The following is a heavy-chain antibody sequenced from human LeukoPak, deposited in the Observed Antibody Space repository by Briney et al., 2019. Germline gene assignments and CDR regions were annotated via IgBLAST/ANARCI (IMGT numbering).Heavy chain of an antibody. J-gene: IGHJ6*02. CDR2: ISAYNGNT. V-gene: IGHV1-18*01. CDR1: GYTFTSYG. Sequence: GASVKVSCKASGYTFTSYGISWVRQAPGQGLEWMGWISAYNGNTSYAQKLQGRVTMTTDTSTSTAYMELRSLRSDDTAVYYCARDCSSTSCYWTNYYYYYGMDVWGQGTTVTVSS. D-gene: IGHD2-2*01. CDR3: ARDCSSTSCYWTNYYYYYGMDV.